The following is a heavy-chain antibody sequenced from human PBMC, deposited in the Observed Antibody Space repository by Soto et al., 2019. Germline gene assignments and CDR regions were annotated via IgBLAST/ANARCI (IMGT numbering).Heavy chain of an antibody. V-gene: IGHV4-31*03. D-gene: IGHD3-3*01. CDR1: GGSISSGGYY. CDR3: ARVSWSGYYHYYYYYMDV. CDR2: IYYSGST. Sequence: PSETLSLTCTVSGGSISSGGYYWSWIRQHPGKGLEWIGYIYYSGSTYYNPSLKSRVTISVDTSKNQFSLKLSSVTAADTAVYYCARVSWSGYYHYYYYYMDVWGKGTTVTVSS. J-gene: IGHJ6*03.